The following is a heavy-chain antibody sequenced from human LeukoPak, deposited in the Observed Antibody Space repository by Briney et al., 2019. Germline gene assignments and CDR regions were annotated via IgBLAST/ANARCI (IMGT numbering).Heavy chain of an antibody. J-gene: IGHJ6*02. D-gene: IGHD6-13*01. Sequence: QPGGSLRLSCAAYGFTFDDYAMDWVRQAPGKGLEWVSLIRRDGSSKYYADSMKGRITISRDNSKNSPYLKMNSLRTEDTTLYYCAKDSGSSWSYYYYGMDGWGQGITVTVSS. CDR1: GFTFDDYA. V-gene: IGHV3-43*02. CDR3: AKDSGSSWSYYYYGMDG. CDR2: IRRDGSSK.